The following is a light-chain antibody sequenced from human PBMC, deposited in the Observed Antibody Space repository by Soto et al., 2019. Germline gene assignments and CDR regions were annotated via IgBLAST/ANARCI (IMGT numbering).Light chain of an antibody. CDR3: QQYGSSSYT. Sequence: EIVLTQSPGTLSLSPGERATLSCRASQSISSSYLAWYQQKPGQAPRLLIYAASSRATGIPDRFSGSGSGTDFTLTISRLEPEDFAVYYCQQYGSSSYTFGPGTQLEIK. CDR1: QSISSSY. V-gene: IGKV3-20*01. J-gene: IGKJ2*01. CDR2: AAS.